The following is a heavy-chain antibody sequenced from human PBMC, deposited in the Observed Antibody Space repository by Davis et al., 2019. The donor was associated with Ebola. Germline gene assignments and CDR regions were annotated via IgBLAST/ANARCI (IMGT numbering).Heavy chain of an antibody. V-gene: IGHV3-7*01. CDR2: IKQDGSEK. CDR1: GFTFSSYW. D-gene: IGHD2-2*01. Sequence: GESLKISCAASGFTFSSYWMSWVRQAPGKGLEWVANIKQDGSEKYYVDSVKGRFTISRDNAKNSLYLQMNSLRAEDTAVYYCARDWDQLLYNWFDPWGQGTLVTVSS. CDR3: ARDWDQLLYNWFDP. J-gene: IGHJ5*02.